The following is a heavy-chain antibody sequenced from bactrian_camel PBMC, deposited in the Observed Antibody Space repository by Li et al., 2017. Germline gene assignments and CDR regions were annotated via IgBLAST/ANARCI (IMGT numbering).Heavy chain of an antibody. CDR2: FGSDGTT. CDR3: AAGRRLSLETSNYDV. CDR1: TYTYSSYC. V-gene: IGHV3S53*01. Sequence: QVQLVESGGGSVEPGGSLRLSCAASTYTYSSYCMAWFRQAPGKQREGVASFGSDGTTVYADFVKGRFTISKDNANTTLYLQMNTLKPEDTAMYYCAAGRRLSLETSNYDVWGQGTQVTVS. J-gene: IGHJ4*01.